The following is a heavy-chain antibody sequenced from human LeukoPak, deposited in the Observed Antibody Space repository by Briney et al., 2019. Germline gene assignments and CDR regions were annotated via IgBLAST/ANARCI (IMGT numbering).Heavy chain of an antibody. CDR2: IIPLFGTP. CDR1: GGTFSSYT. CDR3: ASATLRCSGGSCYEMDV. V-gene: IGHV1-69*06. Sequence: SVKVSCKASGGTFSSYTISWVRQAPGQGLEWMGGIIPLFGTPDYAQKFQGRVTITADKSTSTAYMELSSLRSEDTAVYYCASATLRCSGGSCYEMDVWGKGTTVTVSS. D-gene: IGHD2-15*01. J-gene: IGHJ6*04.